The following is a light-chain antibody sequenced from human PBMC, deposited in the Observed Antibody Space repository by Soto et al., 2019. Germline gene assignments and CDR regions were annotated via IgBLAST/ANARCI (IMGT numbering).Light chain of an antibody. Sequence: EVVLTQSPGTLSLSPGERATLSCRASQSVSSNYLAWYQQKPGQAPRLLIYGTSNRATGIPDRVSGSGSGTDFTLTIGRLEPEDFAVYYCQQYGTSPFTFGPGTKVDIK. J-gene: IGKJ3*01. CDR1: QSVSSNY. CDR2: GTS. V-gene: IGKV3-20*01. CDR3: QQYGTSPFT.